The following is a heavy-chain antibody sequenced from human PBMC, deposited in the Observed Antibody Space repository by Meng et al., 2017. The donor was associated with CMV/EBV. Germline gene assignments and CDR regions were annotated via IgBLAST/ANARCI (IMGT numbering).Heavy chain of an antibody. J-gene: IGHJ4*02. CDR2: IWYDGSNK. CDR1: GFVFSSYG. D-gene: IGHD1-26*01. Sequence: YGFVFSSYGMHWVRQAPGKGLEWVAVIWYDGSNKYYADSVKGRFTISRDNSKNTLYLQMNSLRAEDTAIYYCAKDLAVGATHYFDYWGQGTLVTVSS. CDR3: AKDLAVGATHYFDY. V-gene: IGHV3-33*06.